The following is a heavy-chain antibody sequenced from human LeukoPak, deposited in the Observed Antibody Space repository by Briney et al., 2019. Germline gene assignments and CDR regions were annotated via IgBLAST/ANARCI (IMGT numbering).Heavy chain of an antibody. J-gene: IGHJ4*02. D-gene: IGHD5-12*01. CDR2: ISSSSSTI. V-gene: IGHV3-48*02. CDR3: ARVNSGYDSYFDY. Sequence: GGSLRLSCAASGFTFSSYWMSWVRQAPGKGLEWVSYISSSSSTIYYADSVKGRFTISRDNAKNSLYLQMNSLRDEDTAVYYCARVNSGYDSYFDYWGQGTLVTVSS. CDR1: GFTFSSYW.